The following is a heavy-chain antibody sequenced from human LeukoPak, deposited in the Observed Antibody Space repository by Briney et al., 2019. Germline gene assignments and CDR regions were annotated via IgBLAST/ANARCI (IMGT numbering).Heavy chain of an antibody. D-gene: IGHD5-18*01. CDR2: ISYDGSNK. CDR3: ARGAHVDTAMVSVFDY. J-gene: IGHJ4*02. V-gene: IGHV3-30-3*01. CDR1: GFTFSSYA. Sequence: GGSLRLSCAASGFTFSSYAMHWVRQAPGKGLEWVAVISYDGSNKYYADSVKGRFTISRDNSKNTLYLQMNSLRAEDTAVYYCARGAHVDTAMVSVFDYWGQGTLVTVSS.